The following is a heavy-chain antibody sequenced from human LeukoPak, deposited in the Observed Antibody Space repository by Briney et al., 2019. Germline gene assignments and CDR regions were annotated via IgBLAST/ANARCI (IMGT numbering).Heavy chain of an antibody. D-gene: IGHD2-21*01. Sequence: PGGSLRLSCAASGFTFSTYAMSWVRQAPGKGPEWVSSISGSGAGIYYTDSVKGRFTISRDNSKNTLYLQMNSLRAEDTAVYYCGRKIFEIDYWGQGTLVTVSS. V-gene: IGHV3-23*01. CDR3: GRKIFEIDY. J-gene: IGHJ4*02. CDR2: ISGSGAGI. CDR1: GFTFSTYA.